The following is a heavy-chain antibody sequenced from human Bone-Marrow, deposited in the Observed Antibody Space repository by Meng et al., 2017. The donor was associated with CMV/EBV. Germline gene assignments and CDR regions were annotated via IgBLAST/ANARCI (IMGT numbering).Heavy chain of an antibody. Sequence: SVKVSCKASGGTFSSYAISWVRQAPGQGLEWMGGIIPIFGTANYAQKFQGRVTITTDESTSTAYMELRSMRSEDTAVYYCASRWGIAAAGTYFQDWGHGTLVTVSS. J-gene: IGHJ1*01. CDR2: IIPIFGTA. CDR1: GGTFSSYA. CDR3: ASRWGIAAAGTYFQD. V-gene: IGHV1-69*05. D-gene: IGHD6-13*01.